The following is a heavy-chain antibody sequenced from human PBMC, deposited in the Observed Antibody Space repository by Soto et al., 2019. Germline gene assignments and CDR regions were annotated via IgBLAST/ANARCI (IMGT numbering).Heavy chain of an antibody. D-gene: IGHD5-18*01. J-gene: IGHJ4*02. CDR2: IYWDDDK. CDR1: GFSLSTSGVG. CDR3: AHLPWKQLWPRAPVVY. Sequence: SGPTLVNPTQTLTLACTFSGFSLSTSGVGVGLIRQPPGKALEWLGIIYWDDDKRYSPSLKSRVTITKDTFKNQLVLTMTNMDPVDTATYYCAHLPWKQLWPRAPVVYWGQGTPVTVSS. V-gene: IGHV2-5*02.